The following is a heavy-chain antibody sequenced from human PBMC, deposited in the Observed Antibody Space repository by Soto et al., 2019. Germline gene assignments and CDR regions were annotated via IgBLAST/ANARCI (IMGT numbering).Heavy chain of an antibody. Sequence: PVGSLRLSCAASGFTFSSYAMSWVRQAPGKGLEWVSAISGSGGSTYYADSVKGRFTISRDNSKNTLYLQMNSLRAEDTAVYYCAKDRVAAAGQPQTNWFDPWGQGTLVTVSS. J-gene: IGHJ5*02. D-gene: IGHD6-13*01. CDR2: ISGSGGST. V-gene: IGHV3-23*01. CDR1: GFTFSSYA. CDR3: AKDRVAAAGQPQTNWFDP.